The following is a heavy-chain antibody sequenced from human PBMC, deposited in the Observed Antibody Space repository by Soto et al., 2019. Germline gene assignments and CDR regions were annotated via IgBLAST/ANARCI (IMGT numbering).Heavy chain of an antibody. CDR2: VIPMIGTA. D-gene: IGHD1-26*01. Sequence: QVQLVQSASEVKKPGSSAKVSCKASGGTFSNYAFSWVRQAPGQGLEWMGGVIPMIGTANYAEKFQGRVTITADESTSTEYMELSSLRSEDTALYYCARVRSGTYFGVYYNGMDIWGQGTAVTVSS. V-gene: IGHV1-69*01. CDR3: ARVRSGTYFGVYYNGMDI. CDR1: GGTFSNYA. J-gene: IGHJ6*02.